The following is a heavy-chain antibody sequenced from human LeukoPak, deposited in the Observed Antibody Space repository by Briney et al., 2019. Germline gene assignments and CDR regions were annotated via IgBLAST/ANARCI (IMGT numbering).Heavy chain of an antibody. CDR2: IYPGDPDT. Sequence: GESLKISCKGSGYSFTSYWIGWVRQRPGKGLEWMGIIYPGDPDTRDSPSFQGQVTISADKSISTAYLQWSSLKASDTAMYYCARQGVADRPEYNWFDPWGQGTLVTVSS. V-gene: IGHV5-51*01. J-gene: IGHJ5*02. CDR3: ARQGVADRPEYNWFDP. D-gene: IGHD6-6*01. CDR1: GYSFTSYW.